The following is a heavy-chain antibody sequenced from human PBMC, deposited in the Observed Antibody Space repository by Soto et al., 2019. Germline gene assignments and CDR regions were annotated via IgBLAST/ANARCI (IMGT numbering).Heavy chain of an antibody. Sequence: PGGSLILSCAASGFTFSSYGMHWVRQAPGKGLEWVAVISYDGSNKYYADSVKGRFTISRDNSKNTLYLQMNSLRAEDTAVYYCAKCPLPDTRAFYGMDVWGQGTTVTVSS. V-gene: IGHV3-30*18. CDR2: ISYDGSNK. CDR3: AKCPLPDTRAFYGMDV. D-gene: IGHD2-2*01. CDR1: GFTFSSYG. J-gene: IGHJ6*02.